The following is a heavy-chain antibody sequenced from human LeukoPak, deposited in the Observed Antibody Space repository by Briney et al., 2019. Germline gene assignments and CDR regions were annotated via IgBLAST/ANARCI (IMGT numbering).Heavy chain of an antibody. CDR1: GYTFTSYG. D-gene: IGHD3-22*01. Sequence: ASVKVSCKASGYTFTSYGISWVRQAPGQGLEWMGWISAYNGNTNYAQKLQGRVTMTTDTSTSTAYMELRSLRSDDTAVYYCARVRDSSGYYRGAFDYWGQGTLVTVSS. CDR3: ARVRDSSGYYRGAFDY. J-gene: IGHJ4*02. V-gene: IGHV1-18*01. CDR2: ISAYNGNT.